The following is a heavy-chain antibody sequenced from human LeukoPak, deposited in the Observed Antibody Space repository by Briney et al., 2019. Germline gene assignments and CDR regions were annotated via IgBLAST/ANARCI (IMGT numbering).Heavy chain of an antibody. CDR2: IRYDGSNK. J-gene: IGHJ3*02. CDR3: AKEYSSGWHDAFDI. CDR1: GFTFSNYG. V-gene: IGHV3-30*02. Sequence: GGSLRLSCVASGFTFSNYGIHWVRQAPGKGLEWVAFIRYDGSNKYYADSVRGRFTISRDNSKNTLYLQMNSLRAEDTAVYYCAKEYSSGWHDAFDIWGQGTMVTVSS. D-gene: IGHD6-19*01.